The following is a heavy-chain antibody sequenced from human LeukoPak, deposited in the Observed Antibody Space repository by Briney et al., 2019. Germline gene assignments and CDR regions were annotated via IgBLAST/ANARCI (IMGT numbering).Heavy chain of an antibody. D-gene: IGHD3-9*01. V-gene: IGHV4-61*05. CDR1: GGSISSSSYY. Sequence: PSETLSLTCTVSGGSISSSSYYWGWLRQPPGKGLEWIGYIYYSGSTNYNPSLKSRVTISVDTSKNQFSLKLSSVTAADTAVYYCAKAPYYDILTGYSYFDYWGQGTLVTVSS. J-gene: IGHJ4*02. CDR3: AKAPYYDILTGYSYFDY. CDR2: IYYSGST.